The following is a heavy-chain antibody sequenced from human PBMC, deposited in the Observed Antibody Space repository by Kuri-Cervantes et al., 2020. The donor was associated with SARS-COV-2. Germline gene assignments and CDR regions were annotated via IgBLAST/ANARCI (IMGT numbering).Heavy chain of an antibody. Sequence: SGPTLVKPTETLTLTCTFSGFSLSTSGMCVSWIRQPPGKALEWLARIDWDDDKYYSTSLKTRLTISKDTSKNQVVLTMTNMDPVDTATYYCVRSTYDFWSGSGGIALNDYWGQGTLVTVSS. V-gene: IGHV2-70*12. D-gene: IGHD3-3*01. J-gene: IGHJ4*02. CDR1: GFSLSTSGMC. CDR3: VRSTYDFWSGSGGIALNDY. CDR2: IDWDDDK.